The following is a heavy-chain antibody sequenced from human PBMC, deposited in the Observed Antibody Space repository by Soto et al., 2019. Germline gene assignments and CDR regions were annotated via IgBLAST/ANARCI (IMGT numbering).Heavy chain of an antibody. V-gene: IGHV4-34*01. D-gene: IGHD2-15*01. CDR2: VNHSGST. J-gene: IGHJ6*03. CDR3: ARGATLRSVVVLAATTQCYNYDYIDV. Sequence: PETLSLACAVYGGSFSGYYWGWIRQPPGKGLEWIGEVNHSGSTNYNPSLKSRVTISVDTSKNQFSLKLSSVTAAATAGYYCARGATLRSVVVLAATTQCYNYDYIDVRGKGTTVT. CDR1: GGSFSGYY.